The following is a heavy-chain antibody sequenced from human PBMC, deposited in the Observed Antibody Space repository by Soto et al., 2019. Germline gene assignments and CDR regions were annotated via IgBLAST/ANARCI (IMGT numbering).Heavy chain of an antibody. J-gene: IGHJ6*02. CDR2: IYYSGST. CDR1: GGSISSGGYY. V-gene: IGHV4-31*03. Sequence: QVQLQESGPGLVKPSQTLSLTCTVSGGSISSGGYYWSWIRQHPGKGLEWIGYIYYSGSTYYNPFLNGRVTISVDTSKNQSSLKLSSVTAADTAVYYCARGGRRSPGMDVWGQGTTVTVSS. CDR3: ARGGRRSPGMDV.